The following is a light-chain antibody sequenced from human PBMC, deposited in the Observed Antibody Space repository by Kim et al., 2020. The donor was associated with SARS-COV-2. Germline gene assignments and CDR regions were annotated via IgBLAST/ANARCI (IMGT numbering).Light chain of an antibody. J-gene: IGKJ5*01. V-gene: IGKV1-39*01. CDR3: QQSYSTPRA. CDR2: AAS. CDR1: QSISSY. Sequence: ASVGDRVTSTCRESQSISSYLNWYQQKPEKAPELLIYAASSLQSGVPSRFSGSGSGTDFTLTISSLQPEDFATYYCQQSYSTPRAYGQGTRLEIK.